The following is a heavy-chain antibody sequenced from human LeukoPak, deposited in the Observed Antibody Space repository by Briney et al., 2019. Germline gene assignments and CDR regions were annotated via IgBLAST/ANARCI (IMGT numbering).Heavy chain of an antibody. CDR1: GFTFGAYA. V-gene: IGHV3-23*01. CDR3: AKGSITGATGDY. D-gene: IGHD1-20*01. CDR2: ITGSGGST. J-gene: IGHJ4*02. Sequence: GGSQRLSCAASGFTFGAYAMSWVRQAPGKGLEWVSTITGSGGSTYYADSVKGRFTISRDNSKNTLFLQMNSLRAEDTAVYYCAKGSITGATGDYWGQGTLVTVSS.